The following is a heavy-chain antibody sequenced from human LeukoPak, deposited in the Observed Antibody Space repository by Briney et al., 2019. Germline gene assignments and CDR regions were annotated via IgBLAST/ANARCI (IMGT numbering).Heavy chain of an antibody. D-gene: IGHD6-13*01. CDR3: AKDLGNYWQQLVQGGFDY. CDR2: IQYDESNE. V-gene: IGHV3-30*02. J-gene: IGHJ4*02. Sequence: GGSLRLSCAASRFTFSSYGMHWVRQAPGKGLEWVAYIQYDESNEQYADSVKGRFSISRDNSKNTLYLQMNSLRAEDTAVYYCAKDLGNYWQQLVQGGFDYWGQGTLVTVSS. CDR1: RFTFSSYG.